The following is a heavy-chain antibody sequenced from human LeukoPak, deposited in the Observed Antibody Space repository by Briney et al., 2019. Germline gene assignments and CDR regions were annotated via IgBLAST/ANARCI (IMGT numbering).Heavy chain of an antibody. V-gene: IGHV3-9*01. CDR1: GFTFDDYA. J-gene: IGHJ4*02. CDR3: AKGVGPYDFWSDFDY. Sequence: GGSLRLSCAASGFTFDDYAMHWVRQAPGKGLEWVSGISWNSGSIGYADSVKGRFTISRDNAKNSLYLQMNSLRAEDTALYYCAKGVGPYDFWSDFDYWGQGTLVTVSP. CDR2: ISWNSGSI. D-gene: IGHD3-3*01.